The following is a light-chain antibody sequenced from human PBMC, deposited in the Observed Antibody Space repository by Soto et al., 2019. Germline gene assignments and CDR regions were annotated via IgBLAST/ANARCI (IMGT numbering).Light chain of an antibody. CDR2: AAS. V-gene: IGKV1-9*01. CDR3: QQLITYPQT. Sequence: DSQLTQSPSFLSASVGDRVTMTCRASQGISTYLAWYQQKPGKAPKLLIYAASTLQSGVPSRFSGSGSGTEFALAISSLQPEDFATYYCQQLITYPQTFGQGTKVDSK. CDR1: QGISTY. J-gene: IGKJ1*01.